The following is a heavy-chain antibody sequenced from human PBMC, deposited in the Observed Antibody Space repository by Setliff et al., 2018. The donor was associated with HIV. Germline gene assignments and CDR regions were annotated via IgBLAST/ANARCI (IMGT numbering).Heavy chain of an antibody. CDR3: ARGTTPLGWFDP. D-gene: IGHD2-2*01. Sequence: ASVKVSCKASGYTFTSYYMHWVRQAPGQGLEWMGIINPSGGSTSYAQKFQGRVTMTRDTSTSTAYMELRSLRSDDTAVYYCARGTTPLGWFDPWGQGTLVTGSS. CDR1: GYTFTSYY. CDR2: INPSGGST. J-gene: IGHJ5*02. V-gene: IGHV1-46*01.